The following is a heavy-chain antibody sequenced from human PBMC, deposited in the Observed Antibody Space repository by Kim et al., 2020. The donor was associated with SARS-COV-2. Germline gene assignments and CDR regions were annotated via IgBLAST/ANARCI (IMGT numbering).Heavy chain of an antibody. V-gene: IGHV1-2*06. CDR1: GYTFTGYY. CDR3: ARGVLKIYNYGSFTWLDP. D-gene: IGHD5-18*01. J-gene: IGHJ5*02. Sequence: ASVKVSCKASGYTFTGYYMHWVRQAPGQGLEWMGRINPNSGGTNYAQKFQGRVTMTRDTSISTAYMELSRLRSDDTAVYYCARGVLKIYNYGSFTWLDPWGQRPLLTVSS. CDR2: INPNSGGT.